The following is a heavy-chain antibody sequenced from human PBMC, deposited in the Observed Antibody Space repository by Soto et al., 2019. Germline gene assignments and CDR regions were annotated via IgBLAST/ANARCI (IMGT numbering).Heavy chain of an antibody. CDR2: MNPNRGNT. Sequence: QVQLVQSGAEVKKPGASVKVSCKASGYTFTSYEINWVRQATGQWLEWMGWMNPNRGNTGYAQKFQGRVTMTRNTSISTAYMELSRLRSEDTAVYYCARGQSGYSRGWSTNDYWCQVTLVTVAS. D-gene: IGHD6-19*01. J-gene: IGHJ4*02. V-gene: IGHV1-8*01. CDR1: GYTFTSYE. CDR3: ARGQSGYSRGWSTNDY.